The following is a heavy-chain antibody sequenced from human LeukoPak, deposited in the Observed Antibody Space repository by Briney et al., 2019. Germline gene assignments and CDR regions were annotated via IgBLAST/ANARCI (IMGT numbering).Heavy chain of an antibody. CDR3: TTGGNYDFWSGYQYYFEY. D-gene: IGHD3-3*01. CDR2: IKSKTDGGTT. J-gene: IGHJ4*02. Sequence: GGSLRLSCAASGFTFSTYTMNWVRQAPGKGLEWVGRIKSKTDGGTTDYAAPVKGRFTISRDDSKNTLYLQMNSLKTEDTAVYYCTTGGNYDFWSGYQYYFEYWGQGTLVTVSS. CDR1: GFTFSTYT. V-gene: IGHV3-15*07.